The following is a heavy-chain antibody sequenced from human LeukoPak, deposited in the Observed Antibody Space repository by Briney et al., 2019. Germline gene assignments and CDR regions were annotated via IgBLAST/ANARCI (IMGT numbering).Heavy chain of an antibody. CDR3: ARELYCSSTSCYYTLLGKYYFDY. CDR2: IYHSGST. V-gene: IGHV4-38-2*02. Sequence: PSETLSLTCTVSGYSISSGYYWGWIRQPPGKGLEWIGSIYHSGSTYYNPSLKSRVTTSVDTSKNQFSLQLNSVTPEDTAVYYCARELYCSSTSCYYTLLGKYYFDYWGQGTPVTVSS. CDR1: GYSISSGYY. D-gene: IGHD2-2*01. J-gene: IGHJ4*02.